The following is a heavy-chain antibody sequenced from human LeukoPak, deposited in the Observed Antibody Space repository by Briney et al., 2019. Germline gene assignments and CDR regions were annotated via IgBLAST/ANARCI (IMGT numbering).Heavy chain of an antibody. D-gene: IGHD6-13*01. CDR3: ARAHGYSSSWRIDY. CDR2: VNSDGSST. Sequence: PGGSLRLPCAASGFTFDDYAMHWVRQAPGKGLEWVSRVNSDGSSTSYADSVKGRFTISRDNAKNTLYLQMNSLRAEDTAVYYCARAHGYSSSWRIDYWGQGTLVSVSS. V-gene: IGHV3-74*01. CDR1: GFTFDDYA. J-gene: IGHJ4*02.